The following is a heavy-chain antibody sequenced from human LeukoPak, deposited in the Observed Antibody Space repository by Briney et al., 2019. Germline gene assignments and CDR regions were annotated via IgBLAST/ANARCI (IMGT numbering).Heavy chain of an antibody. V-gene: IGHV3-30*18. CDR3: AKDAVYGSPEYYFDH. CDR1: GFTFSSYG. CDR2: ISYDGSNK. J-gene: IGHJ4*02. D-gene: IGHD5/OR15-5a*01. Sequence: GGSLRLSCAASGFTFSSYGMHWVRQAPGKGLEWVAVISYDGSNKYYADSVKGRFTISRDNSKNTLYLQMNSLRAEDTAVYYCAKDAVYGSPEYYFDHWGQGTLVTVSS.